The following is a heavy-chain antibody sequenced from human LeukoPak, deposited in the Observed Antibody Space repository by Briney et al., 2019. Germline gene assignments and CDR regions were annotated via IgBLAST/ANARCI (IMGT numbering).Heavy chain of an antibody. V-gene: IGHV1-3*01. CDR3: ARDEQWLVRATFDY. Sequence: ASVKVSCKASGYTFINYPMHWVRQAPGQRLEWMGWINADNGNTKYSQKFQGRVTITRDTSASTAYMELRSLRSDDTAVYYCARDEQWLVRATFDYWGQGTLVTVSS. CDR1: GYTFINYP. J-gene: IGHJ4*02. CDR2: INADNGNT. D-gene: IGHD6-19*01.